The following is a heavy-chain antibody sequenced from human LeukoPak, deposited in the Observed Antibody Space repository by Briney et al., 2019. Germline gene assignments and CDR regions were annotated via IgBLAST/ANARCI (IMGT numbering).Heavy chain of an antibody. CDR1: GFTFSSYD. CDR2: INIAGDT. V-gene: IGHV3-13*01. Sequence: PGGSLRLSCAASGFTFSSYDMYWVRQSTGEGLEWVSAINIAGDTYYAASVKGQFTISRENAKNSLSLQMNSLRAGDTAVYYCARGVPFGEKGIDVWGKGTTVTVSS. D-gene: IGHD3-10*01. CDR3: ARGVPFGEKGIDV. J-gene: IGHJ6*04.